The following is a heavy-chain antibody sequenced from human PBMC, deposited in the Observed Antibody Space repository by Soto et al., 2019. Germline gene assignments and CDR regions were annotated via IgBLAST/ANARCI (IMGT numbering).Heavy chain of an antibody. CDR3: AHSRMHIHYFYNGMDV. Sequence: QITLKESGPTLVKPTQTLTLTCTFSGFSFNSNGVGVAWIRQSPGKALEWLAVIFWDDDQRYSPSLEGRLTITKDTSKNQVVLTLANVGPVDAGTYFCAHSRMHIHYFYNGMDVWGQGTTVTVS. V-gene: IGHV2-5*02. CDR1: GFSFNSNGVG. J-gene: IGHJ6*02. CDR2: IFWDDDQ.